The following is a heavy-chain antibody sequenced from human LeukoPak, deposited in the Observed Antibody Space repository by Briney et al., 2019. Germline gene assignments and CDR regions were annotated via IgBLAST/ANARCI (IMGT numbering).Heavy chain of an antibody. CDR2: VSAANNP. CDR1: GYIFTPHH. Sequence: ASVKVSCKTSGYIFTPHHIHWMRQAPGQGLELLGWVSAANNPEYSQKSQGRAVITRDASATTSYLELNSLRSEDTAIYYCAMSVEMPPIPSFDFWGQGTLVTVSS. V-gene: IGHV1-3*01. J-gene: IGHJ4*02. CDR3: AMSVEMPPIPSFDF. D-gene: IGHD5-24*01.